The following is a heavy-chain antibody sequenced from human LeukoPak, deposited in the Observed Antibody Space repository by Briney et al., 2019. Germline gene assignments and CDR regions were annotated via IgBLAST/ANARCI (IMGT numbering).Heavy chain of an antibody. CDR3: ATEVDTGYYGMDV. CDR2: INPSGGST. V-gene: IGHV1-46*01. D-gene: IGHD5-18*01. CDR1: GYTFTSYY. J-gene: IGHJ6*02. Sequence: GASVKVSCKASGYTFTSYYMHWVRQAPGQGLEWMGIINPSGGSTNYAQKFQGRVTTTADESTSTAYMELSSLTSEDTAVYFCATEVDTGYYGMDVWGQGTTVTVSS.